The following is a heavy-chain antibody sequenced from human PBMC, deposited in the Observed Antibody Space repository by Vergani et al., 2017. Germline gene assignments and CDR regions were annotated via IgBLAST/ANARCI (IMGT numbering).Heavy chain of an antibody. CDR1: GGSFSGYY. D-gene: IGHD3-16*01. J-gene: IGHJ4*02. Sequence: QVQLQQWGAGLLKPSETLSLTCAVYGGSFSGYYMSWIRQAPGKGLEWVSYISSSSSYTNYADSVKGRFTISRDNAKNSLYLQMNSLRAEDTAVYYCGSEGNDVWGGGWGQGTLVTVSS. CDR2: ISSSSSYT. CDR3: GSEGNDVWGGG. V-gene: IGHV3-11*03.